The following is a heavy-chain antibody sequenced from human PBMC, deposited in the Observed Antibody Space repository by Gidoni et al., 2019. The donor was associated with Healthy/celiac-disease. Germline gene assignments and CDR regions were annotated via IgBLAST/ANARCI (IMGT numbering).Heavy chain of an antibody. V-gene: IGHV1-46*03. CDR1: GYPFTNYY. Sequence: QMQLVQSGAEVKQPGASVKVSCKASGYPFTNYYMHWVRQAPGQGLEWMGIINPSGGSTSYAQKFQGRVTMTRDTSTSTVYMELSSLRSEDTAVYYCASSPFADSRGWYDWGQGTLVTVSS. J-gene: IGHJ4*02. CDR3: ASSPFADSRGWYD. D-gene: IGHD6-19*01. CDR2: INPSGGST.